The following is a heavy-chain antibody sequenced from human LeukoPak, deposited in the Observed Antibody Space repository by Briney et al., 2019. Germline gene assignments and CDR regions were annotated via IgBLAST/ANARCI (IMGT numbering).Heavy chain of an antibody. D-gene: IGHD2-15*01. CDR3: ARHLGYCSGGSCYSENWFDP. CDR1: GGSISSGGYS. CDR2: IYHSGST. J-gene: IGHJ5*02. Sequence: SETLSLTCAVSGGSISSGGYSWSWIRQPPGKGLEWIGYIYHSGSTYYNPSLKSRVTISVDRSKNQSSLKLSSVTAADTAVYYCARHLGYCSGGSCYSENWFDPWGQGTLVTVSS. V-gene: IGHV4-30-2*01.